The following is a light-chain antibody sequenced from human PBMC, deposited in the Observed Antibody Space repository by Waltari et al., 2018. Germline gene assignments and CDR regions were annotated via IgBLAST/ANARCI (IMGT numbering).Light chain of an antibody. CDR2: GTS. CDR1: QRDTTIS. Sequence: WRGSQRDTTISLTWYQQKLGQAPSLLIYGTSSSATSIPDRFSGSGSGTDFTLTISRLEPKDFSVYYCQQYDGDVVNFGGGTKVEI. V-gene: IGKV3-20*01. J-gene: IGKJ4*01. CDR3: QQYDGDVVN.